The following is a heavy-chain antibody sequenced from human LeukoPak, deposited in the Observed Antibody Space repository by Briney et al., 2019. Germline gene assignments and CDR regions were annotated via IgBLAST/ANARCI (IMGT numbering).Heavy chain of an antibody. CDR3: TRELASAGGP. V-gene: IGHV3-74*01. J-gene: IGHJ5*02. CDR1: GFDFSNYW. Sequence: GGSLRLSCAASGFDFSNYWMHWVRQAPGKGLVWVSRIDSYGNNRDYADSVKGRFSISRDNAGNTLYLQMNSLRVEDKAVYYCTRELASAGGPWGQGTLVTVSS. CDR2: IDSYGNNR.